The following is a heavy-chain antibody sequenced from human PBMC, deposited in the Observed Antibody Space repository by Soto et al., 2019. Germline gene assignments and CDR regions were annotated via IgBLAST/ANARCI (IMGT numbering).Heavy chain of an antibody. CDR2: INSNSGGT. CDR3: AGRGRIAAAGNSYYGMDV. D-gene: IGHD6-13*01. CDR1: GYTFTCYY. Sequence: ASVTFSCKASGYTFTCYYMHWVRQAPGQGIEWMGWINSNSGGTKYAQKFQGWVTMTREKSISTAYMELSRRRCDDAAVYYCAGRGRIAAAGNSYYGMDVWGQGTTVTVSS. V-gene: IGHV1-2*04. J-gene: IGHJ6*02.